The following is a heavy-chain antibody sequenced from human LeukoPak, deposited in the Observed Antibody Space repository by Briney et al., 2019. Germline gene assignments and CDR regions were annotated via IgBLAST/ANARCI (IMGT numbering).Heavy chain of an antibody. Sequence: GGSLRLSCAGSGFTFSDYYMSWIRQAPGKGLEWVSYISSSGRTIYYADSVKGRFTISRDDAKNSLYLQMNSLRAEDTAVYYCARADCSSSSCYELDYWGQGTLVTVSS. CDR1: GFTFSDYY. J-gene: IGHJ4*02. V-gene: IGHV3-11*04. D-gene: IGHD2-2*01. CDR2: ISSSGRTI. CDR3: ARADCSSSSCYELDY.